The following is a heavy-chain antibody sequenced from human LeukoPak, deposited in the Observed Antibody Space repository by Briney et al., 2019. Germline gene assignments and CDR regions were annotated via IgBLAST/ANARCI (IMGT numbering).Heavy chain of an antibody. CDR1: GYTLTDYY. Sequence: RASVKVSCKASGYTLTDYYLHWVRQAPGQGLKWMGWINPNSGATHYAQSFQARVTMTRDTSIASSYMELTGLDDTAVYYCARGRRILGGPENAGDFFDFWGQGSLVTVSS. CDR2: INPNSGAT. CDR3: ARGRRILGGPENAGDFFDF. J-gene: IGHJ4*01. D-gene: IGHD3-16*01. V-gene: IGHV1-2*02.